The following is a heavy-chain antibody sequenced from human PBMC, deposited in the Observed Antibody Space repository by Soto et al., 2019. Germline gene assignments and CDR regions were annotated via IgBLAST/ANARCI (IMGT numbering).Heavy chain of an antibody. J-gene: IGHJ6*02. V-gene: IGHV3-30-3*01. CDR2: ISNDGSNY. CDR3: ARGTTLAIFDYGMDV. Sequence: GGALRLSCAASGFTFTSYAMHWVRQAPGKGLEWVAVISNDGSNYYYADSVRGRFTISRDNTKNTLFLQMSSLRGEDSGVYYCARGTTLAIFDYGMDVWGQGTTVTVSS. D-gene: IGHD3-3*01. CDR1: GFTFTSYA.